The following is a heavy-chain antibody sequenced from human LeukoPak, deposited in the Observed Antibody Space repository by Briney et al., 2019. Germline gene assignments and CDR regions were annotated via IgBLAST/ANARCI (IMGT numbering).Heavy chain of an antibody. D-gene: IGHD6-19*01. CDR1: GYTFTDYN. Sequence: ASVKVSCKASGYTFTDYNLHCVRQAPGEGVEWMGWINAKSGGTKLAQKHQGGVTMTADTSIDTVYLELSNLKSDDTAIYYCARSSSGWPLYFHCRGQGTLVTVPS. V-gene: IGHV1-2*02. CDR2: INAKSGGT. CDR3: ARSSSGWPLYFHC. J-gene: IGHJ4*02.